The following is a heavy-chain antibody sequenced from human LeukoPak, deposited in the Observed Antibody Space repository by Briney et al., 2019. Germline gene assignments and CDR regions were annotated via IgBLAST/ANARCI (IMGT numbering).Heavy chain of an antibody. V-gene: IGHV4-59*06. D-gene: IGHD6-6*01. CDR2: IYYSGST. CDR1: GGSISSYY. CDR3: ARVILRGFVAARTKYYFDY. Sequence: SETLSLTCTVSGGSISSYYWSWIRQHPVKGLEWIGYIYYSGSTYYNPSLKSRVTISVDTSKNQFSLKLSSVTAADTAVYYCARVILRGFVAARTKYYFDYWGQGTLVTVSS. J-gene: IGHJ4*02.